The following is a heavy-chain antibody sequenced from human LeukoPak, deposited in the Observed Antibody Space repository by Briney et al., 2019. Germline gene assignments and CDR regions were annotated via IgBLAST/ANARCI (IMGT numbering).Heavy chain of an antibody. V-gene: IGHV3-33*08. CDR1: GFTFSSYA. CDR3: ARSRADSSGWYRGYYYYGMDV. J-gene: IGHJ6*02. D-gene: IGHD6-19*01. CDR2: IWYDGSNK. Sequence: GGSLRLSCAASGFTFSSYAMSWVRQAPGKGLEWVAVIWYDGSNKYYADSVKGRFTISRGNSKNTLYLQMNSLRAEDTAVYYCARSRADSSGWYRGYYYYGMDVWGQGTTVTVSS.